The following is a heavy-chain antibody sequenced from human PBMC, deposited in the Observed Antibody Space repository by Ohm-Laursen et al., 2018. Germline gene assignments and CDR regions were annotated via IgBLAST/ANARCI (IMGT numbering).Heavy chain of an antibody. D-gene: IGHD3-3*01. Sequence: SLRLSCAASGFIVNSNHMSWVRQAPGKGLEWVSVINTEDQTFYLNSVKGRFSISRDNSKNTVYLQTNSLRVEDTAVYYCARDRYYDFWSGSKVLDYWGQGTLVTVSS. V-gene: IGHV3-66*01. CDR1: GFIVNSNH. CDR3: ARDRYYDFWSGSKVLDY. CDR2: INTEDQT. J-gene: IGHJ4*02.